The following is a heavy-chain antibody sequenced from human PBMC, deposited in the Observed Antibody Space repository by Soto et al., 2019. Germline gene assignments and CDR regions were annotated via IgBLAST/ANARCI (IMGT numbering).Heavy chain of an antibody. J-gene: IGHJ6*02. CDR3: ARDAWSYHYYYGMDV. Sequence: GGSLRLSCAASGFTFSSYWMSWVRQAPGKGLEWVANIKQDGSEKYYVDSVKGRFTISRDNAKNSLYLQMNSLRAEDTAVYYCARDAWSYHYYYGMDVWGQGTTVTVSS. CDR1: GFTFSSYW. CDR2: IKQDGSEK. D-gene: IGHD2-15*01. V-gene: IGHV3-7*01.